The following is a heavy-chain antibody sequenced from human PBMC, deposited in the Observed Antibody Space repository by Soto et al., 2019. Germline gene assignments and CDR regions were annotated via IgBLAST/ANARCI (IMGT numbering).Heavy chain of an antibody. CDR2: IIPIFGTA. Sequence: QVQLVQSGAEVKKPGSSVKVSCKAFGGTFSSYAISWVRQAPGQGLEWMGGIIPIFGTANYAQKFQGRVTITADESTSTAYMELSSLRSEDTAVYYCARDLGYCSGGSCSKYYYYYYGMDVWGQGTTVTVSS. V-gene: IGHV1-69*01. J-gene: IGHJ6*02. D-gene: IGHD2-15*01. CDR3: ARDLGYCSGGSCSKYYYYYYGMDV. CDR1: GGTFSSYA.